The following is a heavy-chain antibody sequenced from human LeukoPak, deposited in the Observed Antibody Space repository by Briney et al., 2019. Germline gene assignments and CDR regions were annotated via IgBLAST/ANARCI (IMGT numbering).Heavy chain of an antibody. D-gene: IGHD6-19*01. CDR3: ARGSGWYDY. CDR2: IYVSGST. CDR1: GGSIGSYY. V-gene: IGHV4-4*07. J-gene: IGHJ4*02. Sequence: SETLSLTCTVSGGSIGSYYWSWIRQPAGEGLEWIGRIYVSGSTNYNPSLKSRVTMSVDTSKNQFSLKLSSVTAADTAVYYCARGSGWYDYWGQGTLVTVSS.